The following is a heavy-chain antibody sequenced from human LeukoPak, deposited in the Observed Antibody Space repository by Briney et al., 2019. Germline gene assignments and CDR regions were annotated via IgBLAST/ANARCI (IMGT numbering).Heavy chain of an antibody. CDR1: GYTFTSYD. CDR2: MNPNSGNT. J-gene: IGHJ4*02. V-gene: IGHV1-8*01. CDR3: APLWFGEGYYFDY. Sequence: ASVKVSCKASGYTFTSYDINWVRQATGQGLEWMGWMNPNSGNTGYAQKFQGRVTMTRNTPISTAYMELSRLRSDDTAVYYCAPLWFGEGYYFDYWGQGTLVTVSS. D-gene: IGHD3-10*01.